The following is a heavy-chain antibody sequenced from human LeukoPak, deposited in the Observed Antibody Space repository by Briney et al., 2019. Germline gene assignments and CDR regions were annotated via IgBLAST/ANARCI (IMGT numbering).Heavy chain of an antibody. V-gene: IGHV3-30*18. J-gene: IGHJ4*02. CDR3: AKFNTVSGGFDY. D-gene: IGHD4-17*01. Sequence: GGSLRLSCAASGFTFSSYGMHWVRQAPGKGLEWVGVISYDGSNKYYADSVKGRFTISRDNSKNTLYLQMNSLRAEDTAVYYCAKFNTVSGGFDYWGQGTLVTVSS. CDR2: ISYDGSNK. CDR1: GFTFSSYG.